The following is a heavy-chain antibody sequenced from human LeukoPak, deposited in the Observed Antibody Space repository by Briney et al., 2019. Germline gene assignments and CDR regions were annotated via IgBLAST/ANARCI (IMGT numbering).Heavy chain of an antibody. CDR2: IYTSGST. J-gene: IGHJ5*02. Sequence: SETLSLTCAVSGGAISSYHWTWIRQPAGKGLEWIGRIYTSGSTSYNPSLKSRVTMSVDTSKNQFSLKLSSVTAADTAVYYCAREDGSGRYNWFDPWGQGTLVTVSS. CDR3: AREDGSGRYNWFDP. V-gene: IGHV4-4*07. D-gene: IGHD3-10*01. CDR1: GGAISSYH.